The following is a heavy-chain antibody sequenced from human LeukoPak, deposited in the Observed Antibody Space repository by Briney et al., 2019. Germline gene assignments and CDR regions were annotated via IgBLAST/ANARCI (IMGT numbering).Heavy chain of an antibody. J-gene: IGHJ4*02. Sequence: GGSLRLSCAASGFTFSSYAMSWVRQAPGKGLEWVSAISGNGGSTYYADSVKGRFTISRDNSKNTLYLQMNSLRAEDTAVYYCAKDEGGEVAINKDWGQGTLVTVSS. CDR3: AKDEGGEVAINKD. V-gene: IGHV3-23*01. D-gene: IGHD3-10*01. CDR1: GFTFSSYA. CDR2: ISGNGGST.